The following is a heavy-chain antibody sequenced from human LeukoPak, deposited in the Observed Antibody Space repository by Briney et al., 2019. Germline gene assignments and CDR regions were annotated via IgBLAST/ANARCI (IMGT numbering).Heavy chain of an antibody. D-gene: IGHD3-10*01. CDR3: AKRRGVLSAEDFDY. Sequence: GGSLRLSCAASGFTFSSSAMSWVRQVPGKGLEWVSGISGSGGSTYYADSVKGRFTISRDNSKNTLYLQMNSLRAEDTAVYYCAKRRGVLSAEDFDYWGQGTLVTVSS. CDR2: ISGSGGST. CDR1: GFTFSSSA. V-gene: IGHV3-23*01. J-gene: IGHJ4*02.